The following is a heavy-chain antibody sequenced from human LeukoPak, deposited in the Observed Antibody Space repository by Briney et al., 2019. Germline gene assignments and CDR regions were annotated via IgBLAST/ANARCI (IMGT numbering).Heavy chain of an antibody. CDR1: GGSISSYY. J-gene: IGHJ3*02. CDR3: ARTGYDSSGYYYASDAFDI. Sequence: SETLSLTCTVSGGSISSYYWSWIRQPPGKGLEWIGYIYYSGSTNYNPSLKSRVTISVDTPKNQFSLKLSSVTAADTAVYYCARTGYDSSGYYYASDAFDIWGQGTMVTVSS. D-gene: IGHD3-22*01. V-gene: IGHV4-59*01. CDR2: IYYSGST.